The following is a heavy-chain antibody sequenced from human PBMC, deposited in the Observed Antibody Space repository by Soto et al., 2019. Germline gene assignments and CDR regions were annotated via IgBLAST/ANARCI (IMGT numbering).Heavy chain of an antibody. CDR2: IYYSGST. CDR1: GGSLISGDYY. Sequence: SETLSLTCTVPGGSLISGDYYWIWIRQPPGKGLEWIGYIYYSGSTYYNPSLKSRVTISVDTSKNQFSLKLSSVTAADTAVYYCARSRQQLVPAMDVWGQGTTVTVPS. D-gene: IGHD6-13*01. J-gene: IGHJ6*02. V-gene: IGHV4-30-4*01. CDR3: ARSRQQLVPAMDV.